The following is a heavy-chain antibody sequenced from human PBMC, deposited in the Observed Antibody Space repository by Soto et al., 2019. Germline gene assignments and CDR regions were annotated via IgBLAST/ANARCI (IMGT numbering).Heavy chain of an antibody. Sequence: EVQLVESGGGLVQPGRSLRLSCAVSGFNFGNYAMHWVRQAPGKGLEWVAAINWNSDKVAYAGSVLGRFTIFRDSAKNSLHLQMNDLTTEDTALYYCAKDKGGTLYYIDSWGQGILVTVSS. V-gene: IGHV3-9*01. CDR1: GFNFGNYA. D-gene: IGHD6-25*01. CDR3: AKDKGGTLYYIDS. J-gene: IGHJ4*02. CDR2: INWNSDKV.